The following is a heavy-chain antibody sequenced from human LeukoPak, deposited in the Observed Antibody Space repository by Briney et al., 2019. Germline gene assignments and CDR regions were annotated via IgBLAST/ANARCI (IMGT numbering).Heavy chain of an antibody. D-gene: IGHD3-10*01. CDR3: ARFRDYYGI. CDR1: GFTFSNYW. J-gene: IGHJ3*02. CDR2: INQDGSEK. V-gene: IGHV3-7*01. Sequence: GGSLRLSCAASGFTFSNYWMSWVRQAPGKGLMWVASINQDGSEKYYVDSVKGRFTISRDNARNSLCLQMNSLRAEDTAVYYCARFRDYYGIWGQGTMVSVSS.